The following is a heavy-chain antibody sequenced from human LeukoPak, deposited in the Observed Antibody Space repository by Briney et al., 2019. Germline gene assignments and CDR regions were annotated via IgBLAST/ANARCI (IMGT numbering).Heavy chain of an antibody. J-gene: IGHJ4*02. CDR2: ISSNGSST. D-gene: IGHD6-6*01. CDR1: GFTFSSYA. V-gene: IGHV3-64*01. Sequence: GRSLRPSCPAPGFTFSSYAIDSVRQAPGNGLEYVSAISSNGSSTYYANSVKGRFTISRDNSKNTLYLQMGSLSAEVMAVYYCAREGGDSSSREYDYWGQGNLVTVSS. CDR3: AREGGDSSSREYDY.